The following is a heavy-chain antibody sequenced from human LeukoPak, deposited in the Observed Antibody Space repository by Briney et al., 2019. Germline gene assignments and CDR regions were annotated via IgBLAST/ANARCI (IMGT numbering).Heavy chain of an antibody. Sequence: SQTLSLTCAISGDSVSSNSAAWNWIRQSPSRGLEWLGRTYYRSKWYNDYAVSVKSRVTINPDTSKNQFSLQLNSVTPEDTAVYYCARAATGYSSSWTLALYYYYGMDVWGQGTTVTVSS. V-gene: IGHV6-1*01. J-gene: IGHJ6*02. CDR3: ARAATGYSSSWTLALYYYYGMDV. D-gene: IGHD6-13*01. CDR1: GDSVSSNSAA. CDR2: TYYRSKWYN.